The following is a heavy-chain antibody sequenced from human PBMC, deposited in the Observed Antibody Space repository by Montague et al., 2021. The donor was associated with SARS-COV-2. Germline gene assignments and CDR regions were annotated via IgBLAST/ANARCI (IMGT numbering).Heavy chain of an antibody. D-gene: IGHD2-2*01. CDR2: IYYSGST. V-gene: IGHV4-31*03. Sequence: TLSLTCTVSGGSISSGGYYWSWIRQHPGKGLEWIGYIYYSGSTYYNPSLKSRVTISVDTSKNQFSLKLSSVTAADTAVYYCATESLGYCSSTSCYGPHYGMDVWAKGPRSPSP. J-gene: IGHJ6*02. CDR3: ATESLGYCSSTSCYGPHYGMDV. CDR1: GGSISSGGYY.